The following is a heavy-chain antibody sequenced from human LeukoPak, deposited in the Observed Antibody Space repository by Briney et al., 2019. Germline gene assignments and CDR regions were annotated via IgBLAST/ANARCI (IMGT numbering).Heavy chain of an antibody. Sequence: GGSLRLSCAASGFTFSDYYMSWIRQAPGKGLEWVSYIISSSSYIHYADSVKGRFTISRDNAKNSLYLQMNSLRAEDTAVYYCARGGTYSSSWYAGEYFQHWGQGTLVTVSS. CDR1: GFTFSDYY. J-gene: IGHJ1*01. CDR3: ARGGTYSSSWYAGEYFQH. D-gene: IGHD6-13*01. CDR2: IISSSSYI. V-gene: IGHV3-11*06.